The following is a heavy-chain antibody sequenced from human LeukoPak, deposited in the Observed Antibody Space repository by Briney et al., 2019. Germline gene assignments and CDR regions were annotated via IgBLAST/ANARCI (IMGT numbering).Heavy chain of an antibody. V-gene: IGHV4-34*01. CDR1: GGSFSGYY. Sequence: PSETLSLTCAVYGGSFSGYYWSWIRQPPGKGLEWIGEINHSGSTNYNPSLKSRVTISVDTSKNQFSLKLSSVTAADTAVYYCASTAAISYYGMDVWGQGTTVTVSS. CDR3: ASTAAISYYGMDV. J-gene: IGHJ6*02. CDR2: INHSGST. D-gene: IGHD2-2*01.